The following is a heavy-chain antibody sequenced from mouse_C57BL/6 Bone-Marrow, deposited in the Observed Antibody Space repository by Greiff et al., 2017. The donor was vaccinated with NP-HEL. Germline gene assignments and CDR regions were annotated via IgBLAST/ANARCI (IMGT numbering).Heavy chain of an antibody. Sequence: VQLQQPGAELVRPGSSVKLSCKASGYTFTSYWMDWVKQRPGQGLEWIGNIYPSDSETHYNQKFKDKATLTVDKSSSTAYMQLSSLTSEDSAVYYCARGGQRRLPLAYWGQGTLVTVSA. CDR2: IYPSDSET. J-gene: IGHJ3*01. CDR1: GYTFTSYW. CDR3: ARGGQRRLPLAY. V-gene: IGHV1-61*01. D-gene: IGHD3-2*02.